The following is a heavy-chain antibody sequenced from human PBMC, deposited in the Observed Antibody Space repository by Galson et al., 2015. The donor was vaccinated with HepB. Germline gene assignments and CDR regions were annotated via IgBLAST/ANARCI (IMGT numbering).Heavy chain of an antibody. J-gene: IGHJ3*02. V-gene: IGHV3-74*01. D-gene: IGHD2-8*01. CDR1: GFTFSSYS. Sequence: SLRLSCAASGFTFSSYSMNWVRQAPGKGLVWVSRINSDGSSTSYADSVKGRFTISRDNAKNTLYLQMNSLRAEDTAVYYCRCMLNAFDIWGQGTMVTVSS. CDR2: INSDGSST. CDR3: RCMLNAFDI.